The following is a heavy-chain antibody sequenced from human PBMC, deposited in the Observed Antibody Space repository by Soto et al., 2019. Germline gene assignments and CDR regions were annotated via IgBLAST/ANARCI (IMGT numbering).Heavy chain of an antibody. J-gene: IGHJ5*02. CDR1: GGSIRSTTYY. D-gene: IGHD1-1*01. V-gene: IGHV4-39*01. Sequence: SETLSLTCTVAGGSIRSTTYYWAWIRQSPGKGLEWIGSIYYSGTTYYHPSLKSRVTMSVDTPKNQVSLKLSSMTAADTAVYYCVRHWSSSGNNWFDPWGQGTQVTVS. CDR3: VRHWSSSGNNWFDP. CDR2: IYYSGTT.